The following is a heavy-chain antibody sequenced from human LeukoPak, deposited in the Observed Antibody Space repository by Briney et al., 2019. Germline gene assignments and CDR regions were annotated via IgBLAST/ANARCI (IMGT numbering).Heavy chain of an antibody. CDR1: GFTFSNYW. D-gene: IGHD3-3*01. Sequence: PGGSLRLSCTASGFTFSNYWMSWVRQAPGKGLEWVSAISGSGGSTYYADSVKGRFTISRDNSKNTLYLQMNSLRAEDTAVYYCAKDYIVLTYYDFWSGYSNFDYWGQGTLVIVSS. CDR3: AKDYIVLTYYDFWSGYSNFDY. J-gene: IGHJ4*02. CDR2: ISGSGGST. V-gene: IGHV3-23*01.